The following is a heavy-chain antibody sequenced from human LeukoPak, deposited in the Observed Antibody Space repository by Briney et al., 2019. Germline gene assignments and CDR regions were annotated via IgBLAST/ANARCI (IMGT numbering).Heavy chain of an antibody. CDR3: GKGLAGTWSSSGWHVDP. D-gene: IGHD2-2*01. V-gene: IGHV3-30*02. CDR2: IRYDGSFK. Sequence: GGSLRLSCAASGFAFSIYGMHWVRQAPGKGLEWVAYIRYDGSFKMYTDSVKGRFTISRDNSKNTLFLQMSSLRTEDTAVYYCGKGLAGTWSSSGWHVDPWGQGTLVGGSS. CDR1: GFAFSIYG. J-gene: IGHJ5*02.